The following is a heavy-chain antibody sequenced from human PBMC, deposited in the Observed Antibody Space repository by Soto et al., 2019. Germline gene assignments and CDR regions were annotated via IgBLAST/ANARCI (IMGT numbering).Heavy chain of an antibody. Sequence: GESLKISCAASGFTFSSYAMSWVRQAPGKGLEWVSAISGSGGSTYYADSVKGRFTISRDNSKNTLYLQMNSLRAEDTAVYYCAKDKSGSYDAFDIWGQGTMVTVSS. J-gene: IGHJ3*02. CDR1: GFTFSSYA. V-gene: IGHV3-23*01. D-gene: IGHD1-26*01. CDR2: ISGSGGST. CDR3: AKDKSGSYDAFDI.